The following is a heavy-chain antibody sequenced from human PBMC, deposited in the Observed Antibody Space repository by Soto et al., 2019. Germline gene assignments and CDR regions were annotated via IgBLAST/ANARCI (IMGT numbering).Heavy chain of an antibody. D-gene: IGHD5-18*01. Sequence: XGSLRLSCAASGFTFSSYEMNWVRQAPGKGLEWVSYISSSGSTIYYADSVKGRFTISRDNAKNSLHLQMNSLRAEDTAVYYCARRATAMVNLDYWGQGTLVTVS. CDR1: GFTFSSYE. V-gene: IGHV3-48*03. J-gene: IGHJ4*02. CDR3: ARRATAMVNLDY. CDR2: ISSSGSTI.